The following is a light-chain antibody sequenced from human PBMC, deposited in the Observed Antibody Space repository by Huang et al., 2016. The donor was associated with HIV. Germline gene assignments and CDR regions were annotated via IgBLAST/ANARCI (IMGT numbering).Light chain of an antibody. J-gene: IGKJ1*01. CDR2: GAS. Sequence: EIVLTQSPGTLSLSPGERATLSCRASQSVNSGYLAWYQQKPGQAPRLLIYGASSRATGIPGRFSGSVSGTDFTLTISRLQPEDFAVYFCQQYGSSPGTFGQGTKVEMK. V-gene: IGKV3-20*01. CDR3: QQYGSSPGT. CDR1: QSVNSGY.